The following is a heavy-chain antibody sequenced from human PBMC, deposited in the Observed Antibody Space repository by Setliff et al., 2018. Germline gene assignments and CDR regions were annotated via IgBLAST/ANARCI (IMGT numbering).Heavy chain of an antibody. Sequence: PSETLSLTCAVSGYSISSGYFWGWIRQPPGKGLEWIGSIYHSGKTYHNPSLKSRVTLSVDTSKNQFSLKLSSVTAADTAVYYCARLLAGTGGFFYYSVDVWGQGTTVTVSS. D-gene: IGHD6-19*01. J-gene: IGHJ6*02. CDR1: GYSISSGYF. CDR2: IYHSGKT. CDR3: ARLLAGTGGFFYYSVDV. V-gene: IGHV4-38-2*01.